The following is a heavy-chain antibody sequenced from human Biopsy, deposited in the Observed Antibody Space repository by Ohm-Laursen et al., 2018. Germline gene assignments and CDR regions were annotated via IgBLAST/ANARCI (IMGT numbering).Heavy chain of an antibody. CDR3: AKQWSYYESFTQHYRGDFDY. J-gene: IGHJ4*02. CDR2: ISYSGST. V-gene: IGHV4-59*08. D-gene: IGHD3-16*01. CDR1: GGSISSPY. Sequence: GTLSLTCSVSGGSISSPYWSWIRQPPGKGLEWIGYISYSGSTSYNPSLKSRFTISADTSKNQLSLTLSSLTAADTAVYFCAKQWSYYESFTQHYRGDFDYWGQGTLVIVSS.